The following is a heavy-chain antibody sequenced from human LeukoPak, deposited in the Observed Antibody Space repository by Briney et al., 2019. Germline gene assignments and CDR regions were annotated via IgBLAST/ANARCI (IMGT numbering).Heavy chain of an antibody. CDR2: ISYDGTNE. V-gene: IGHV3-30-3*01. CDR1: GFIFSRYT. CDR3: AKDKASSGWYGMDV. J-gene: IGHJ6*02. D-gene: IGHD6-19*01. Sequence: GGSLRLSCEASGFIFSRYTMHWVRQAPVKGLEWVAFISYDGTNEDYADSVKGRFTISRDNSKNTLYLQMNSLRAGDTAMYYCAKDKASSGWYGMDVWGQGTTVTVSS.